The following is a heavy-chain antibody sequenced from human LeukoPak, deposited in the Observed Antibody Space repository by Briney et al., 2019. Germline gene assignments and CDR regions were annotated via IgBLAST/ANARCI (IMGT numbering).Heavy chain of an antibody. D-gene: IGHD1-1*01. J-gene: IGHJ6*02. CDR1: GFPLSGYW. CDR2: INTDGSGT. Sequence: PGGSLRLSCAASGFPLSGYWMHWVRQSPGKGLVWVSRINTDGSGTSYADSVKGRFTISRDNTKNTLYLQMNSLRVEDTAVYYCTRDTTCGMDVWGQGTTVTVSS. V-gene: IGHV3-74*01. CDR3: TRDTTCGMDV.